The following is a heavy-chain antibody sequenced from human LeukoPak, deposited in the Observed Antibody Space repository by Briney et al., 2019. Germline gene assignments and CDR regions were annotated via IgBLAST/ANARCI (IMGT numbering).Heavy chain of an antibody. CDR3: ARVRITIFGVVTPYGMDV. J-gene: IGHJ6*02. Sequence: ASVKVSCKASGYTFTSYYMHWVRQAPGQGLEWMGIINPSGGSTSYAQKFQGRVTMTRDTSTSTVYTELSSLRSEDTAVYYCARVRITIFGVVTPYGMDVWGQGTTVTVSS. CDR1: GYTFTSYY. V-gene: IGHV1-46*01. D-gene: IGHD3-3*01. CDR2: INPSGGST.